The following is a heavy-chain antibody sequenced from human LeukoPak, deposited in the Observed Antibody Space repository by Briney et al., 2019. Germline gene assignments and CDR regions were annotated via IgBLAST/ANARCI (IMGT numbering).Heavy chain of an antibody. CDR2: ISSDGGST. CDR3: VKSYGSGGWFLLLYYFDY. V-gene: IGHV3-64D*06. Sequence: PGGSLRLSCSASGFTFSSYAMHWVRQAPGKGLEYVSAISSDGGSTYYADSVKGRFTISRDNSKNTLYLQMSSLRAEDTAVYYCVKSYGSGGWFLLLYYFDYWGQGTLVTVSS. J-gene: IGHJ4*02. D-gene: IGHD6-19*01. CDR1: GFTFSSYA.